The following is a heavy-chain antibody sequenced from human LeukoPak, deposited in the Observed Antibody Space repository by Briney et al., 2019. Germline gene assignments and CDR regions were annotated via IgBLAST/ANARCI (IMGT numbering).Heavy chain of an antibody. V-gene: IGHV3-74*01. CDR3: AGDLHWLLFDC. CDR2: VKYDGSTT. CDR1: GFTFSAYW. J-gene: IGHJ4*02. D-gene: IGHD3-9*01. Sequence: GGSLRLSCAASGFTFSAYWMHWVRQAPGKGLVWVSRVKYDGSTTTYADSVRGRFTISRDNAKNILYLQMNSLRVEDTAVYYCAGDLHWLLFDCWGQGTLVTVSS.